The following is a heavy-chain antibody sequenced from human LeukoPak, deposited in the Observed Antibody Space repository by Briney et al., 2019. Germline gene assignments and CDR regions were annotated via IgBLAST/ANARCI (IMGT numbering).Heavy chain of an antibody. CDR3: IRGGANSPFDY. V-gene: IGHV3-49*03. CDR2: IRSKTYGGTT. Sequence: GGSLRLSCTASGFTFGDYTMSWFRQAPGKGLEWVGFIRSKTYGGTTEDAASVKGRFTISRDDSKSIAYLQMNSLKSEDTAVYYCIRGGANSPFDYWGQGTLVTVSS. D-gene: IGHD1-1*01. J-gene: IGHJ4*02. CDR1: GFTFGDYT.